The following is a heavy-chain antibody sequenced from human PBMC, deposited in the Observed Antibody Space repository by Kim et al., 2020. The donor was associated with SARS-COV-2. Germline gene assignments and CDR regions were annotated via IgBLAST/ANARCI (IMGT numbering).Heavy chain of an antibody. CDR3: AKDQGYCSSTSCPHLFYYGMDV. V-gene: IGHV3-30*18. J-gene: IGHJ6*02. CDR2: ISYDGSNK. CDR1: GFTFSSYG. Sequence: GGSLRLSCAASGFTFSSYGMHWVRQAPGKGLEWVAVISYDGSNKYYADSVKGRFTISRDNSKNTLYLQMNSLRAEDTAVYYCAKDQGYCSSTSCPHLFYYGMDVWGQGTTVTVSS. D-gene: IGHD2-2*01.